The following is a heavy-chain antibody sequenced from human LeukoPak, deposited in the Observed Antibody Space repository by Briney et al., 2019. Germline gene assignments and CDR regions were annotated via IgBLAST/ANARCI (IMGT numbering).Heavy chain of an antibody. CDR1: GASFSGYY. V-gene: IGHV4-34*01. Sequence: SETLSLTCGVNGASFSGYYWKWIRQSPGKGLEWIGEVDHSGSANYNPSLKSRVTMSVDTSKNQFSLKLSSVTAADTAVYYCARGADPNRFFDYWGQGTLVTVSS. D-gene: IGHD1/OR15-1a*01. CDR3: ARGADPNRFFDY. CDR2: VDHSGSA. J-gene: IGHJ4*02.